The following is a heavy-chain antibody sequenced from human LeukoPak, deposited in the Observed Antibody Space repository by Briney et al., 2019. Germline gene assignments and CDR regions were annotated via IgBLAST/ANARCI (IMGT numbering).Heavy chain of an antibody. D-gene: IGHD6-13*01. V-gene: IGHV3-23*01. Sequence: GGSLRLSCAASGFTFSSYAMSWVRQAPGKGLEWVSAISGSGGSTYYAASVKGRFTISRDNSKNTLYLQMNSLRAEDTAVYYCAKDPRSSSWYQVNWFDPWGQGTLVTVSS. CDR2: ISGSGGST. CDR3: AKDPRSSSWYQVNWFDP. J-gene: IGHJ5*02. CDR1: GFTFSSYA.